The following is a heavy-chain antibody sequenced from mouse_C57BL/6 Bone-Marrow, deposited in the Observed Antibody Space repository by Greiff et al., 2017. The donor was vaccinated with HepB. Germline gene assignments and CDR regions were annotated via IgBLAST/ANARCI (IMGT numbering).Heavy chain of an antibody. Sequence: VQLQQSGAELVRPGASVKLSCTASGFNIKDDYMHWVKQRPEQGLEWIGWIDPENGDTEYASKFQGKATITADTSSNTAYLQLSSLTSEDTAVYYCARDHVSAYWGQGTLVTVSA. CDR3: ARDHVSAY. CDR2: IDPENGDT. V-gene: IGHV14-4*01. D-gene: IGHD6-2*01. J-gene: IGHJ3*01. CDR1: GFNIKDDY.